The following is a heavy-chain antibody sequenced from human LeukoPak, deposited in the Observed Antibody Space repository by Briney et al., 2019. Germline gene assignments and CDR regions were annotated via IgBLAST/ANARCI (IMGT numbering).Heavy chain of an antibody. CDR1: GYTFTSYY. D-gene: IGHD6-19*01. V-gene: IGHV1-46*01. Sequence: ASVKVSCKVSGYTFTSYYMHWVRQAPGQGLEWMGIINPSGGSTSYAQKFQGRVTMTRDTSTSTVYMELSSLRSEDTAVYYCARDLAVGAVAGNNWGQGTLVTVSS. J-gene: IGHJ4*02. CDR2: INPSGGST. CDR3: ARDLAVGAVAGNN.